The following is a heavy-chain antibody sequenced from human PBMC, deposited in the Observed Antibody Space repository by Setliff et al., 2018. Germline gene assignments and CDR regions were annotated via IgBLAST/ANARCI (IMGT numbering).Heavy chain of an antibody. D-gene: IGHD5-18*01. CDR2: IIPILGIA. Sequence: SVKVSCKASGYTFTSHYMHWVRQAPGLGLKWMGGIIPILGIANYAQKFQGRVTITADKSTSTAYMELSSLRSEDTAVYYCARGGRGYSYGPRKFPFDYWGQGTLVTVSS. J-gene: IGHJ4*02. V-gene: IGHV1-69*10. CDR1: GYTFTSHY. CDR3: ARGGRGYSYGPRKFPFDY.